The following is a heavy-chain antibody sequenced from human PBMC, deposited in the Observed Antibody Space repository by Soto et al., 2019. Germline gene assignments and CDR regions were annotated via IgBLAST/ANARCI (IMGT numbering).Heavy chain of an antibody. CDR1: RFTFSNYA. CDR3: AKGGTGWYFRGMDV. J-gene: IGHJ6*02. CDR2: ILTGGNT. Sequence: GGSLRLSCAASRFTFSNYAMSWVRRAPGKGLEWVSGILTGGNTYYVDSVKGRFTISRDNSKNTLYLQMSSLRAEDTAVYYCAKGGTGWYFRGMDVWGQGTTVTVSS. D-gene: IGHD6-19*01. V-gene: IGHV3-23*01.